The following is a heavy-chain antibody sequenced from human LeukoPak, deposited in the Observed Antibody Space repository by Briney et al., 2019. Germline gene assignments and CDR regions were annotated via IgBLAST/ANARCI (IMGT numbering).Heavy chain of an antibody. CDR2: VYYSGGT. Sequence: SETLSLTCTVSGGSISSYSWSWIRQPPGKGLEWIGHVYYSGGTNYNPSLKSRVTISVDKSKNQFSLKLSSVTAADTAMYYCAREYGDYSRWWYFDLWGRGTLVTVSS. J-gene: IGHJ2*01. CDR1: GGSISSYS. V-gene: IGHV4-59*12. D-gene: IGHD4-17*01. CDR3: AREYGDYSRWWYFDL.